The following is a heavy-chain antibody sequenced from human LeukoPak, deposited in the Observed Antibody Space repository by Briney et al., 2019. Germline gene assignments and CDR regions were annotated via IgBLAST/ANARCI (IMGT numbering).Heavy chain of an antibody. V-gene: IGHV1-18*01. D-gene: IGHD3-16*01. CDR3: ARGSHRLYDYVWGTYESKDY. Sequence: ASVKVSCKASGYTFTNYGISWVRQAPGQGLEWMGWISGYNANTNYVQKFQGRVTMTTDTSTHTAYTELRSLRSDDTAVYYCARGSHRLYDYVWGTYESKDYWGQGTLVTVSS. CDR2: ISGYNANT. CDR1: GYTFTNYG. J-gene: IGHJ4*02.